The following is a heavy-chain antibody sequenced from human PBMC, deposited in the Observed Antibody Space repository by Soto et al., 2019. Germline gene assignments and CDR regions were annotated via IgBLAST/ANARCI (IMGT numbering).Heavy chain of an antibody. CDR3: AKSSYCSGGSCYEQWLVQCNY. Sequence: PGGSLRLSCAASGFTFSSYAMSWVRQAPGKGLEWVSAISGSGGSTYYADSVKGRFTISRDNSKNTLYLQMNSLRAEDTAVYYCAKSSYCSGGSCYEQWLVQCNYWGQGTLVTVSS. J-gene: IGHJ4*02. V-gene: IGHV3-23*01. CDR1: GFTFSSYA. D-gene: IGHD2-15*01. CDR2: ISGSGGST.